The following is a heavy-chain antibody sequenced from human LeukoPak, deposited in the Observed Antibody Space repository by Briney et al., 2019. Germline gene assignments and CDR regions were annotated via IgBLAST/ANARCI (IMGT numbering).Heavy chain of an antibody. CDR1: GGTFSSYA. J-gene: IGHJ1*01. Sequence: SVKVSCKASGGTFSSYAISWVRQAPGQGLEWMGGIIPIFGTSNYAQQFQGRVTITTDETTSTAYMELSSLRSEDTAVYYCAGSGRGYSGSYYGDWGQDTLVTVSS. D-gene: IGHD1-26*01. V-gene: IGHV1-69*05. CDR2: IIPIFGTS. CDR3: AGSGRGYSGSYYGD.